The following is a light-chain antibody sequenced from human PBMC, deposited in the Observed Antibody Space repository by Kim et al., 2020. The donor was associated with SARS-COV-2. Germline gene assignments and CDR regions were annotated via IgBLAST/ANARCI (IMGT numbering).Light chain of an antibody. V-gene: IGKV3-15*01. J-gene: IGKJ2*01. CDR1: QSIDTN. CDR3: QQYSHWPPYT. CDR2: GAS. Sequence: SPGERVTLSCRASQSIDTNLAWYHQKPGQAPRLLIYGASTRATDIPARFSGSGSGTEFTLIISSLQSEDFAVYYCQQYSHWPPYTFGQGTKLEI.